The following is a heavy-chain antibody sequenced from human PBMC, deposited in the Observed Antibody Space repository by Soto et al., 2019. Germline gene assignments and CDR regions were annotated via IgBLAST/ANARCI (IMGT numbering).Heavy chain of an antibody. Sequence: SETLSLTCTVSGGSISNYYWSWIRQPPGKGLEWIGYIYYSGSTNYNPSLKSRVTISVDTSKNQFSLKLTSVTAADTAVYYCARTGGYFDWLPPYYFDYWGQGTRVTVS. V-gene: IGHV4-59*08. D-gene: IGHD3-9*01. J-gene: IGHJ4*02. CDR2: IYYSGST. CDR1: GGSISNYY. CDR3: ARTGGYFDWLPPYYFDY.